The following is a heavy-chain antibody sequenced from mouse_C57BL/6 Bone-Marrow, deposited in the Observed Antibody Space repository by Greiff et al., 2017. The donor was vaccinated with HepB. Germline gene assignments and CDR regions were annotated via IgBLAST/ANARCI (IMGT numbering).Heavy chain of an antibody. CDR2: ISSGSSTI. CDR3: AIYSNYVPY. Sequence: EVKVVESGGGLVKPGGSLKLSCAASGFTFSDHGMHWVRRAPEKGLEWVAYISSGSSTIYYADTVKGRFTISRDNAKNTLFLQMTSLRSEDTAMYYCAIYSNYVPYWGQGTLVTVSA. J-gene: IGHJ3*01. V-gene: IGHV5-17*01. D-gene: IGHD2-5*01. CDR1: GFTFSDHG.